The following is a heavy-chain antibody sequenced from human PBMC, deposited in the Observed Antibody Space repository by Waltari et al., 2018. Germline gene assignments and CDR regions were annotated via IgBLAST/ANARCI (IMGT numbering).Heavy chain of an antibody. CDR3: ARLEDCTGPGGNCYSGDVFALDV. CDR2: INHVPNR. D-gene: IGHD2-8*02. J-gene: IGHJ6*02. CDR1: GVSFSGYY. V-gene: IGHV4-34*02. Sequence: QVQLQQWGAGQLQPSETLSLTCAVSGVSFSGYYWGWIRQPPGKGLEWIGEINHVPNRNYNPTLKSRVTMSVDTSKNQFSLKLSSVTAADTGIYYCARLEDCTGPGGNCYSGDVFALDVWGQGTMVTVSS.